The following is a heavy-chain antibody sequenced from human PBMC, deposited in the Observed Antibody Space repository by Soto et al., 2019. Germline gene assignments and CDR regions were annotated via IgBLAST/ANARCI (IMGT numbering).Heavy chain of an antibody. CDR3: ARDRRLRFLEWLLYFDY. D-gene: IGHD3-3*01. Sequence: ASVKVSCKASGYTFTSYGISWVRQAPGQGLERMGWISAYNGNTNYAQKLQGRVTMTTDTSTSTAYMELRSLRSDDTAVYYCARDRRLRFLEWLLYFDYWGQGTLVTVSS. J-gene: IGHJ4*02. CDR2: ISAYNGNT. V-gene: IGHV1-18*01. CDR1: GYTFTSYG.